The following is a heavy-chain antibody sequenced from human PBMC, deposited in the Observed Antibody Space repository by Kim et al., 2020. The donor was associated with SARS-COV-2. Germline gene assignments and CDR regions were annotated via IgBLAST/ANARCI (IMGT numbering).Heavy chain of an antibody. CDR3: ARGRGKQWLVRDAFDI. D-gene: IGHD6-19*01. V-gene: IGHV3-30*07. J-gene: IGHJ3*02. Sequence: SGKGRLTISRDNSKNTLYLQMNSLRAEDTAVYYCARGRGKQWLVRDAFDIWGQGTMVTVSS.